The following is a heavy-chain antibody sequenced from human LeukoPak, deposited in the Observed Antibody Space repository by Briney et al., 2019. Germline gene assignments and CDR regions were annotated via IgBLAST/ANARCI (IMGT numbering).Heavy chain of an antibody. CDR3: ARDVRFGELRRSIDY. CDR1: GGSISSGGYY. Sequence: SETLSLTCTVSGGSISSGGYYWSWIRQPPGKGLEWIGYIYHSGSTYYNPSLKSRVTISVDRSKNQFSLKLSSVTAADTAVYYCARDVRFGELRRSIDYWGQGTLVTVSS. J-gene: IGHJ4*02. CDR2: IYHSGST. D-gene: IGHD3-10*01. V-gene: IGHV4-30-2*01.